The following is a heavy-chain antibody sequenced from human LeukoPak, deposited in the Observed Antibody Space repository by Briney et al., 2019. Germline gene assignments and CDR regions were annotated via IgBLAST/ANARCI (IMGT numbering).Heavy chain of an antibody. V-gene: IGHV3-64*04. CDR3: AREVSEGFDF. J-gene: IGHJ4*02. D-gene: IGHD3-22*01. CDR1: GFTFSSYA. Sequence: GGSLRLSCSASGFTFSSYAMHWVRQAPGKGLEYVSAISSNGGSTYYADSVKGRFTISRDNSKNSLYLQMNSLRAEDTAVYYCAREVSEGFDFWGQGTLVTVSS. CDR2: ISSNGGST.